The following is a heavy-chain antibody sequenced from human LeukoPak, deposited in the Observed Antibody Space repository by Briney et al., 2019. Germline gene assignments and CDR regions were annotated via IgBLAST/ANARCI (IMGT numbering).Heavy chain of an antibody. Sequence: ASVKVSCKASGYTFSDFYIHWVRQAPGQGLEYVGWITPKSGDTYSPQRFQGRVTITRGASISTAYMELSSLRSDDTAVYFCARVRLADERAWAYWGQGTLVTVSS. CDR1: GYTFSDFY. V-gene: IGHV1-2*02. J-gene: IGHJ4*02. CDR3: ARVRLADERAWAY. CDR2: ITPKSGDT. D-gene: IGHD3-3*02.